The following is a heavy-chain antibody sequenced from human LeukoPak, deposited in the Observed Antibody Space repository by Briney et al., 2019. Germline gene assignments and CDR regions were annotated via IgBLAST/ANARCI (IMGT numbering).Heavy chain of an antibody. CDR1: GYSISSAYY. J-gene: IGHJ5*02. D-gene: IGHD6-13*01. CDR2: IYHSGST. V-gene: IGHV4-38-2*02. Sequence: SETLSLTCTVSGYSISSAYYWGWIRQPPEKGLEWIGSIYHSGSTYYNPSLKSRVTISVDTSKNQFSLKLSSVTAADTAVYYCASLYSSSWYWFDPWGQGTLVTVSS. CDR3: ASLYSSSWYWFDP.